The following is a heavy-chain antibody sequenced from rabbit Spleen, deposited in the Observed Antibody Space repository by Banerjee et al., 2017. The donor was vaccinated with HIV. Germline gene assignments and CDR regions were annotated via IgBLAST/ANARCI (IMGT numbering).Heavy chain of an antibody. Sequence: QSLEESGGDLVKPEGSLTLTCTASGFTISSSYYMCWVRQAPGKGLEWIGCIGAASGNNYPATWARGRFTISKTSSTTVTLQLNSLTAADTATYFCARPSGNGNWGFGLWGPGTLVTVS. D-gene: IGHD1-1*01. V-gene: IGHV1S40*01. CDR3: ARPSGNGNWGFGL. CDR2: IGAASGNN. CDR1: GFTISSSYY. J-gene: IGHJ6*01.